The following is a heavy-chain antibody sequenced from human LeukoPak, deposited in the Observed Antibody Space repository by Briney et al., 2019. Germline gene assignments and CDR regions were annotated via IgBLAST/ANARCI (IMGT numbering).Heavy chain of an antibody. Sequence: PGGSLRLSCAASGFTFSDYWMTWVRQAPGKGLEWVANIKGDGSEKYYVDSVKGRFTISRDNAKNSLYLQMDSLRVEDTAVYYCARDPYSGNYGAYYYYYMDVWGKGTTVTISS. D-gene: IGHD1-26*01. CDR2: IKGDGSEK. CDR3: ARDPYSGNYGAYYYYYMDV. V-gene: IGHV3-7*01. J-gene: IGHJ6*03. CDR1: GFTFSDYW.